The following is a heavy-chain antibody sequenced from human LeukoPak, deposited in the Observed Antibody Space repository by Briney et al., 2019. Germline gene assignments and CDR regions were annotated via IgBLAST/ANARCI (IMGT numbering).Heavy chain of an antibody. CDR1: GYTFNGYY. V-gene: IGHV1-2*04. D-gene: IGHD3-10*01. CDR2: INPNRGGT. CDR3: ARADMVRGVPFDY. Sequence: ASVTVSCKASGYTFNGYYMHWVRQAPGQGLEWMGLINPNRGGTNYAQKFQGWVTMTRDTSISTAYMELSRLRSDDTAVYYCARADMVRGVPFDYWGQGTLVTVSS. J-gene: IGHJ4*02.